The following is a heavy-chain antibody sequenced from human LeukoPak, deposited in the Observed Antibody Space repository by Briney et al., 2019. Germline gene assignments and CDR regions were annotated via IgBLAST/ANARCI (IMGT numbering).Heavy chain of an antibody. Sequence: QAGGSLRLSCAASGFTFSSYAMHWVRQAPGKGLEWVAVISYDGSNKYYADSVKGRFTISRDNSKNTLYLQMNSLRAEDTAVYYCARDTEYSNGYYFDYWGQGTLVTVSS. J-gene: IGHJ4*02. V-gene: IGHV3-30*04. CDR3: ARDTEYSNGYYFDY. CDR1: GFTFSSYA. CDR2: ISYDGSNK. D-gene: IGHD4-11*01.